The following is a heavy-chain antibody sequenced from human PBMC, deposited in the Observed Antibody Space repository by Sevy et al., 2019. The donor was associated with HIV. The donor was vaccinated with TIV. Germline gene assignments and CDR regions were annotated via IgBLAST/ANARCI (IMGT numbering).Heavy chain of an antibody. V-gene: IGHV4-61*02. D-gene: IGHD4-17*01. Sequence: SETLSLTCTVSGGSISSGSYYWSWIRQPAGKGLEWIGRIYTSGSTNYHPSLKSRVTISVDTSKNQFSLKLSSVTAADTAVYYCARAHDYGDYVPDYWGQGTLVTVSS. CDR3: ARAHDYGDYVPDY. CDR2: IYTSGST. J-gene: IGHJ4*02. CDR1: GGSISSGSYY.